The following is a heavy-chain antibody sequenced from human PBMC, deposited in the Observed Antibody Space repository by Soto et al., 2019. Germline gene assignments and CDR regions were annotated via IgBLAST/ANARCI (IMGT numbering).Heavy chain of an antibody. CDR1: GFTFSGYG. D-gene: IGHD3-22*01. CDR2: ISAGGGRT. V-gene: IGHV3-23*01. CDR3: TKGYYYDTCGYFDS. J-gene: IGHJ4*02. Sequence: GGSLRLSYAASGFTFSGYGMHWVHQAPGKGLELVSTISAGGGRTYYADSVNGRFTISRDNSKNTLYLQMNSLRAEDTAVYYCTKGYYYDTCGYFDSWGQGTLVTVSS.